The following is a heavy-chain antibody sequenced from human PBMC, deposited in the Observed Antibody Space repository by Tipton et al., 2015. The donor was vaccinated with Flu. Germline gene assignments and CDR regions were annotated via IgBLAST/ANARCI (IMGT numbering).Heavy chain of an antibody. D-gene: IGHD3-22*01. V-gene: IGHV3-23*01. CDR2: ISGSGGST. J-gene: IGHJ4*02. Sequence: SLRLSCAASGFTFSSYAMSWVRQAPGKGLEWVSAISGSGGSTYYADSVKGRFTISRDNSKNTLYLQMNSLRAEDTAVYYCAKKGGYYHDSSGYYLDYWGQGTLVTVSS. CDR3: AKKGGYYHDSSGYYLDY. CDR1: GFTFSSYA.